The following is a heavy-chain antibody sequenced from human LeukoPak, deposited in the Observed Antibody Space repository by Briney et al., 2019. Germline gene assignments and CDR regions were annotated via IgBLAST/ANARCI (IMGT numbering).Heavy chain of an antibody. CDR3: ARDGMAVAVGYFDP. CDR2: TYYRSKWYN. CDR1: GDSVSSNSAT. J-gene: IGHJ2*01. D-gene: IGHD6-19*01. Sequence: SQTPSLTCAISGDSVSSNSATWNWIRQSPSRGLEWLGRTYYRSKWYNDYAASVKSRITIKPDTSKNQFSLQLNSVTPEDTAVYYCARDGMAVAVGYFDPWGRGTLVTVSS. V-gene: IGHV6-1*01.